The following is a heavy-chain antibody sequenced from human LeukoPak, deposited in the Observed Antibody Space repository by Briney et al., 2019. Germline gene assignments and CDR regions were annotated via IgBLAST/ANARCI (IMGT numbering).Heavy chain of an antibody. V-gene: IGHV1-2*02. CDR3: ARTPLRYFDPFDY. J-gene: IGHJ4*02. CDR2: INPNSGGT. CDR1: GYTFTGYY. D-gene: IGHD3-9*01. Sequence: ASVKVSCKASGYTFTGYYMHWVRQAPGQGLEWMGWINPNSGGTNYAQKFQGRVTMTRDTSISTAYMELSRLRSDDTAVYYCARTPLRYFDPFDYWGQGTLVTVSS.